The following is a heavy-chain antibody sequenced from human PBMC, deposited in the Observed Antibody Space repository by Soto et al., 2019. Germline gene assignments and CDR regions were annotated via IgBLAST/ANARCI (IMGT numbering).Heavy chain of an antibody. D-gene: IGHD2-15*01. Sequence: SETLSLTCVVYGGSFSGYYWSWIRQSPGKGLEWIGEINHSGSTNYNPSLKSRVTISVDTSKNQFSLKLSSVTAADTAVYYCARGPFTPIVVVAATRPNWFDPWGPGTLVTVSS. CDR1: GGSFSGYY. V-gene: IGHV4-34*01. J-gene: IGHJ5*02. CDR2: INHSGST. CDR3: ARGPFTPIVVVAATRPNWFDP.